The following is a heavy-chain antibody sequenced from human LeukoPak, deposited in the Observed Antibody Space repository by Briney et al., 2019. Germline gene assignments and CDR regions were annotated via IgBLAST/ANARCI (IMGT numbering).Heavy chain of an antibody. CDR2: IYNSGST. V-gene: IGHV4-59*01. D-gene: IGHD1-1*01. J-gene: IGHJ4*02. Sequence: SETLSLTCTVSGGSISSYYWSWIRQPPGKGLEWIGYIYNSGSTNYNPSLKSRVTISVDTSKNQFSLKLSSVTAADTAVYYCATEKQTAAGTGGILDYWGQGTLVTVSS. CDR3: ATEKQTAAGTGGILDY. CDR1: GGSISSYY.